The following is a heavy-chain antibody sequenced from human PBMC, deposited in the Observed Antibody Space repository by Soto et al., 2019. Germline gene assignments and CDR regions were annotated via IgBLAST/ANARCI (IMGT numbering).Heavy chain of an antibody. Sequence: PGESLKISCKGSGYSFTSYWISWVRQMPGKGLEWMGRIDPSDSYTNYSPSFQGHVTISADKSISTAYLQWSSLKASDTAMYYCARHYVLYDSSGYYYTWGQGTLVTVSS. CDR3: ARHYVLYDSSGYYYT. D-gene: IGHD3-22*01. J-gene: IGHJ4*02. CDR1: GYSFTSYW. CDR2: IDPSDSYT. V-gene: IGHV5-10-1*01.